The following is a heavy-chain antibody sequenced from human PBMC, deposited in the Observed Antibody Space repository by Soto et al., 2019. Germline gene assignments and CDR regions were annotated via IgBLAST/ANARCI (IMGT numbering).Heavy chain of an antibody. J-gene: IGHJ6*02. CDR3: ARESVAGPGGYYYYGMDV. Sequence: QVQLVESGGDVVQPGRSLRLSCAASGFTFSSYAMHWVRQAPGKGLEWVAVISYDGSNKYYADSVKGRFTISRDNSKNTLYLQMNSLRAEDTAVYYCARESVAGPGGYYYYGMDVWGQGTTVTVSS. D-gene: IGHD6-19*01. CDR2: ISYDGSNK. V-gene: IGHV3-30-3*01. CDR1: GFTFSSYA.